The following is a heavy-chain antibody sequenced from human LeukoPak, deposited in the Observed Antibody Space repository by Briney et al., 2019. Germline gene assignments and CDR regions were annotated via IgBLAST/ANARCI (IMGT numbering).Heavy chain of an antibody. V-gene: IGHV4-30-2*01. J-gene: IGHJ4*02. CDR1: GGSISSGGYS. CDR3: ARGYDILTGYYRDDFDY. Sequence: SQTLSLTCAVSGGSISSGGYSWSWIRQPPGKGLEWIGYIYHSGSTYYNPSLKSRVTISVDRSKNQFSLKLSSVTAADTAVYYCARGYDILTGYYRDDFDYWGQGTLVTVSS. CDR2: IYHSGST. D-gene: IGHD3-9*01.